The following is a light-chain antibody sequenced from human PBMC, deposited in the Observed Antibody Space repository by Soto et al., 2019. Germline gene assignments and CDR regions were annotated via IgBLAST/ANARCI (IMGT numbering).Light chain of an antibody. CDR2: AAS. V-gene: IGKV1-6*01. J-gene: IGKJ4*01. Sequence: AIQMTQSPSSLSASVGDRVTITCRASQGIRNDLGWYQQKPGKAPKLLIYAASSLQSWVPSRFSGSGSGTDFTLTISSLQPEDFATYYCLQDYNYALTFGGGTKVEIK. CDR1: QGIRND. CDR3: LQDYNYALT.